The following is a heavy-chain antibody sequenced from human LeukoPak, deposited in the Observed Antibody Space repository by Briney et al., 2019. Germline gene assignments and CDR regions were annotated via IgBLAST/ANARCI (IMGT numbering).Heavy chain of an antibody. CDR2: INSDGSWT. Sequence: PGESLRLSCAASGNYWMHWVRQAPGQGLVWVSHINSDGSWTSYADSVKGRFTISKDNAKNTVYLQMNSLRAEDTAVYYCVSFYETYWGRGTLVTVSS. CDR3: VSFYETY. D-gene: IGHD2/OR15-2a*01. J-gene: IGHJ4*02. CDR1: GNYW. V-gene: IGHV3-74*01.